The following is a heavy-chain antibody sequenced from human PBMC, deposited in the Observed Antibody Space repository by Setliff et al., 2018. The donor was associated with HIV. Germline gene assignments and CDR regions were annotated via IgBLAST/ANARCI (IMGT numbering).Heavy chain of an antibody. V-gene: IGHV1-3*01. CDR1: GFTFSKSA. CDR2: INAANGHA. CDR3: ARGYCGGGICYSPNWLDP. J-gene: IGHJ5*02. D-gene: IGHD2-15*01. Sequence: ASVKVSCKASGFTFSKSAIHWVRQAPGQRLELMAWINAANGHAKYSQKFRDRVTLTTDTSTSTAYMELRSLTSDDTAVYYCARGYCGGGICYSPNWLDPWGQGTLVTVSS.